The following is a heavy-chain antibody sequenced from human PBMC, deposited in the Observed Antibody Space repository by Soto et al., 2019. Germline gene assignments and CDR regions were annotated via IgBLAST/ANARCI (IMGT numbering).Heavy chain of an antibody. D-gene: IGHD1-20*01. J-gene: IGHJ4*02. CDR2: VFSTGFT. V-gene: IGHV4-39*01. CDR3: ASSQKGYNWNYFDH. Sequence: SETLSLTCAVSGGSIRGSDYYWGSLRPSPGRRPEWIGSVFSTGFTSYHPSLDSPVAVSVDTAKNQFSRKVSSVTAADTAVYYCASSQKGYNWNYFDHWGQGALVTVSS. CDR1: GGSIRGSDYY.